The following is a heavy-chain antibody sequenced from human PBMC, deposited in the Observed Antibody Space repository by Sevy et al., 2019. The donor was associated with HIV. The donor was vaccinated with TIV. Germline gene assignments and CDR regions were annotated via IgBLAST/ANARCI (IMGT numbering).Heavy chain of an antibody. CDR1: GFTFNNYP. J-gene: IGHJ4*02. V-gene: IGHV3-23*01. D-gene: IGHD1-26*01. CDR3: AREGGSYYYYFDY. CDR2: ISGSSDSA. Sequence: GGSLRLSCVTSGFTFNNYPMTWVRQAPGKGLEWVSAISGSSDSAYYADSVKDRFIISRDNSKNTLYLQMHSLRAEDTAVYYCAREGGSYYYYFDYWDQGTLVTVSS.